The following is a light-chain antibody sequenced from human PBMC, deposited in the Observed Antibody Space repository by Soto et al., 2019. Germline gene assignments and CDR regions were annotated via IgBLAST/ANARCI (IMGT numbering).Light chain of an antibody. CDR3: SSYTSSSTTV. CDR1: SSDVGGYNY. CDR2: DVS. V-gene: IGLV2-14*01. J-gene: IGLJ1*01. Sequence: QSALTQPASVSGSPGQSITISCTGTSSDVGGYNYVSWYQQHPGKAPKLMIYDVSNRPSGVSTRFSGSKYGNTASLTISGLKAQDEADYYRSSYTSSSTTVFGTGPKVAV.